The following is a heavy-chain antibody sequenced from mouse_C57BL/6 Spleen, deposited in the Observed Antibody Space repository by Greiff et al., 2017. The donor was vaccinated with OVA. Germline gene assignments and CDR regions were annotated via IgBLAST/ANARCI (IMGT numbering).Heavy chain of an antibody. CDR2: IYPGDGDT. V-gene: IGHV1-82*01. CDR3: ARSSLYYAMDY. CDR1: GYAFSSSW. J-gene: IGHJ4*01. Sequence: QVQLQQSGPELVKPGASVKISCKASGYAFSSSWMNWVKQRPGKGLEWIGRIYPGDGDTNYNGKFKGKATLTADKSSSTAYMQLSSLTSEDSAVYFCARSSLYYAMDYWGQGTSVTFSS.